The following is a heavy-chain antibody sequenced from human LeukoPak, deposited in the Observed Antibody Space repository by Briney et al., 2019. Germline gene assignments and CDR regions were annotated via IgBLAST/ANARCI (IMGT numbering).Heavy chain of an antibody. D-gene: IGHD2-21*01. V-gene: IGHV3-73*01. CDR3: TTDSDPGRPPFYFYYMDV. CDR2: IRSKPNNYAT. J-gene: IGHJ6*03. Sequence: GGSLRLSCAASGFTFSGSALHWVRQASGKGLEWVGRIRSKPNNYATAYAASVRGRFTISRDDSRNTAFLQMNSLKTEDTAMYYCTTDSDPGRPPFYFYYMDVWGKGTTVTVSS. CDR1: GFTFSGSA.